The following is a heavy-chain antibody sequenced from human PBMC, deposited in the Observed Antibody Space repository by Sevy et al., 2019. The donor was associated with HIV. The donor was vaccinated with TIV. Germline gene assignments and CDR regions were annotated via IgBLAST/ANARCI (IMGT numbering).Heavy chain of an antibody. CDR2: IGTAAGVT. CDR1: GFTFNTYS. CDR3: ARCPGHYSIDY. J-gene: IGHJ4*02. V-gene: IGHV3-48*02. D-gene: IGHD2-21*01. Sequence: GGSLRLSCAASGFTFNTYSLIWVRQTPGKGLEWLSFIGTAAGVTYYVDSVKGRFTISRDNAKNSLYLQMNSLRDEDTAVYYCARCPGHYSIDYWGQGTLVTVSS.